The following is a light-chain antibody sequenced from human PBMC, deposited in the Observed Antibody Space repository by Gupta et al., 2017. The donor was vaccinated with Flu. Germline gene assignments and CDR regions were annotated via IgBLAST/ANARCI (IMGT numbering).Light chain of an antibody. Sequence: VTLGKPASISGWPSQSRIYTDGNTYLNWFHQRPGQSPRRLIYKGSDRDSGVPDRFSGNGSDTDFTLKISRVEADDVGVYYCRQGKHCPYTFGQGTKMEI. CDR3: RQGKHCPYT. J-gene: IGKJ2*01. CDR2: KGS. V-gene: IGKV2-30*01. CDR1: QSRIYTDGNTY.